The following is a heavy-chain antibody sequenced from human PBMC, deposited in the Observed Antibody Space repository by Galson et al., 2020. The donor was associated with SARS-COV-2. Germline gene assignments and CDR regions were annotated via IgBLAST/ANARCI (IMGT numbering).Heavy chain of an antibody. CDR1: GASVRSFGYY. CDR2: IYYGGNS. D-gene: IGHD3-22*01. CDR3: ARYTNDSSGYYPRSWFDP. V-gene: IGHV4-39*01. Sequence: SETLSLTCTVSGASVRSFGYYWGWIRQPPGKGLEWIGNIYYGGNSYYNPSLKSRVTMSLDTSQNQFSLKLSSVTAADTAVYYCARYTNDSSGYYPRSWFDPWGQGTLVTVSS. J-gene: IGHJ5*02.